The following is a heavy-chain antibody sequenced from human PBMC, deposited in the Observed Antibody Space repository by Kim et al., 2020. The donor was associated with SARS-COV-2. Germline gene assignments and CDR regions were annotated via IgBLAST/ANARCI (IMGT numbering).Heavy chain of an antibody. CDR3: ARQGAGREGRGFDY. V-gene: IGHV5-10-1*01. Sequence: SPSSQGHVTISADKSISTAYLQWSSLKASDTAMYYCARQGAGREGRGFDYWGQGTLVTVSS. D-gene: IGHD3-10*01. J-gene: IGHJ4*02.